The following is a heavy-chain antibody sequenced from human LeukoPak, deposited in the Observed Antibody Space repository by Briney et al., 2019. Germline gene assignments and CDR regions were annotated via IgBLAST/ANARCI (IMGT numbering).Heavy chain of an antibody. V-gene: IGHV1-8*01. CDR2: MNPNSGNT. CDR3: ARGPNKSDGGNSGSAWFDP. D-gene: IGHD4-23*01. J-gene: IGHJ5*02. CDR1: GYTFTTYD. Sequence: ASVKVFCKASGYTFTTYDINWVRQATGQGLEWMGWMNPNSGNTGYAQKFQGRVTMTRNTSISTAYMELSSLRSEDTAVYYCARGPNKSDGGNSGSAWFDPWGQGTLVTVSS.